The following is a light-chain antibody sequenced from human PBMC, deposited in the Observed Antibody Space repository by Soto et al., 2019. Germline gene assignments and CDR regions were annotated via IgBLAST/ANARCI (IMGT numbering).Light chain of an antibody. Sequence: IVLTQSPATLSFSPGVRVTLSCRASPYVSSRFLAWYQQKPGQTPRLLIYGASTRATGIPARFSGSGSGTEFTLTISSLQSEDFATYYCQQLNSYPPITFGQGTRLEIK. J-gene: IGKJ5*01. CDR2: GAS. V-gene: IGKV3-15*01. CDR3: QQLNSYPPIT. CDR1: PYVSSRF.